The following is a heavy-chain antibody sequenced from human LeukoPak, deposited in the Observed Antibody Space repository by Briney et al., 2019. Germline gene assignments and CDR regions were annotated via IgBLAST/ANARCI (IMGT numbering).Heavy chain of an antibody. V-gene: IGHV5-51*01. J-gene: IGHJ4*02. CDR1: GYSFASYW. Sequence: GESLKISCKGSGYSFASYWIGWVRQMPGKGLEWMGIIYPADSDTRYSPSFQGQVTISADKSIGTAYLQWSSLRASDSAMYYCARSASGWGFDDWGQGTLVTVSS. D-gene: IGHD6-19*01. CDR3: ARSASGWGFDD. CDR2: IYPADSDT.